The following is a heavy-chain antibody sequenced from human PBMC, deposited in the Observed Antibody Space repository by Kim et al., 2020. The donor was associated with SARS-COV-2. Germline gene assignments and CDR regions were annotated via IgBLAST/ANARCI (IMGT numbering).Heavy chain of an antibody. CDR1: GGSIRRVGYY. J-gene: IGHJ4*02. D-gene: IGHD3-10*01. Sequence: SETLSLTCTVSGGSIRRVGYYWSCIRQHPGKGLEWIGYIYYSENTYYNSSLKSRVTISVDTTKNQFSLKLSSVTAADTAVYYCARETGGALASGSYYPDSWGQGTLVTVSS. CDR3: ARETGGALASGSYYPDS. CDR2: IYYSENT. V-gene: IGHV4-31*03.